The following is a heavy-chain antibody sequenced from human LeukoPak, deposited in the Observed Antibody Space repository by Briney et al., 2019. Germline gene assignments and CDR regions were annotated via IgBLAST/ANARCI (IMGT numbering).Heavy chain of an antibody. CDR3: ARPQITALLDY. D-gene: IGHD3-16*01. Sequence: GGSLRLSCAASGFTFRSYWMHWVRQAPGKGLVWVSRINSDESSTTYADSVKGRFTISRDNSKNTLYLQMNSLRAEDTAVYYCARPQITALLDYWGQGTLVTASS. CDR2: INSDESST. J-gene: IGHJ4*02. V-gene: IGHV3-74*01. CDR1: GFTFRSYW.